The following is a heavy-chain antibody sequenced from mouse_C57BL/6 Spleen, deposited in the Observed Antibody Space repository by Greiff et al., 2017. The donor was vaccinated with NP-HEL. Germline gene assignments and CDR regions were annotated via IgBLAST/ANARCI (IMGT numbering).Heavy chain of an antibody. D-gene: IGHD2-4*01. CDR3: ARGDDYDYFDY. CDR1: GFTFSSYA. Sequence: EVKLMESGGGLVKPGGSLKLSCAASGFTFSSYAMSWVCQTPEKRLEWVATISDGGSYTYYPDNVKGRFTISRDNAKNNLYLQMSQLKSEDTAMYYCARGDDYDYFDYWGQGTTLTVSS. CDR2: ISDGGSYT. V-gene: IGHV5-4*03. J-gene: IGHJ2*01.